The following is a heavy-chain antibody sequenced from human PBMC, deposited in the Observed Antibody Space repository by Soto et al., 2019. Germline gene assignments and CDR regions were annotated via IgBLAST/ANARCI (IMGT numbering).Heavy chain of an antibody. D-gene: IGHD5-18*01. CDR1: GDSVTSGDYY. CDR3: ARIPVDTYMTYWFEP. V-gene: IGHV4-61*08. CDR2: IYYSGNT. Sequence: PSETLSLTCTVSGDSVTSGDYYWSWIGQPPGKGLEWIGYIYYSGNTNYSPSLKSRVAISLDTSHNQFSLKLSSVTAADTAVYFCARIPVDTYMTYWFEPWGEGTLDTVSS. J-gene: IGHJ5*01.